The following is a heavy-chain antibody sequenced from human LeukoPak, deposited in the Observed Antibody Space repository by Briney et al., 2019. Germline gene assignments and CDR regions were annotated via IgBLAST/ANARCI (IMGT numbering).Heavy chain of an antibody. D-gene: IGHD3-16*01. CDR2: INEDGSQI. Sequence: GGSLRLSCAASGFTFSSYWMTWVRQAPGKGLEWVANINEDGSQIYYVGSVKGRFTVSRDNARDSLYLQMTSLRVEDTAIYYCARDATRGGDFDYWGQGTLVTVSS. J-gene: IGHJ4*02. CDR3: ARDATRGGDFDY. CDR1: GFTFSSYW. V-gene: IGHV3-7*01.